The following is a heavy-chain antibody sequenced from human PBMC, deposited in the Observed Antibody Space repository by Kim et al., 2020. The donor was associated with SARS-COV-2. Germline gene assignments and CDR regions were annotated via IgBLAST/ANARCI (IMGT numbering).Heavy chain of an antibody. CDR2: ISYDGSNK. CDR1: GFTFSSYA. J-gene: IGHJ6*02. Sequence: GGSLRLSCAASGFTFSSYAMHWVRQAPGKGLEWVAVISYDGSNKYYADSVKGRFTISRDNSKNTLYLQMNSLRAEDTTVYYCARQYEKAHYYYGMDVWGQGTTVTVSS. CDR3: ARQYEKAHYYYGMDV. D-gene: IGHD3-16*01. V-gene: IGHV3-30*04.